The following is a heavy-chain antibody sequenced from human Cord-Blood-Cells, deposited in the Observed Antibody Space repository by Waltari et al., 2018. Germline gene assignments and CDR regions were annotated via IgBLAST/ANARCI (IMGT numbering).Heavy chain of an antibody. V-gene: IGHV4-59*01. J-gene: IGHJ4*02. CDR2: IYYSGST. CDR3: ARGRYYYDSSGLFDY. CDR1: GGFISRYY. D-gene: IGHD3-22*01. Sequence: QVQLQESGPGLVKTSETLSLTCTVSGGFISRYYWSWIRQPTGKGLAWIGYIYYSGSTNYNPSLKSRVTISVDTSKNQFSLKLSSVTAADTAVYYCARGRYYYDSSGLFDYWGQGTLVTVSS.